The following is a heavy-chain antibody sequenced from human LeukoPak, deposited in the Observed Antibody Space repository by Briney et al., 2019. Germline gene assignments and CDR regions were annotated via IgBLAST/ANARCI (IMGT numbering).Heavy chain of an antibody. J-gene: IGHJ6*02. CDR3: TRGFLSTGMDV. V-gene: IGHV6-1*01. D-gene: IGHD2/OR15-2a*01. Sequence: SQTLSLTCGISGDSVSSNSAWNWFRQSPSRGLEWLGRTYYKSKWYSEYAVSVKSRIIISPDTCKNQFSLQLNSVTPDDTAVYYCTRGFLSTGMDVWGQGTTVTVSS. CDR2: TYYKSKWYS. CDR1: GDSVSSNSA.